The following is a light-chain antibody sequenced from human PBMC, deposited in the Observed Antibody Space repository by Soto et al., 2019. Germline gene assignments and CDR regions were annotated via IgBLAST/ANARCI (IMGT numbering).Light chain of an antibody. J-gene: IGKJ5*01. CDR2: GAS. Sequence: EIVLTQSPATVSVSPGERATLSCRASQSVGSNLAWFQQKPGQAPRLIIYGASTRATGVPARFSGSGSGADFTLTVGSLQSEDFASYYCQQYTNWPPITFGQGTRLEIK. CDR3: QQYTNWPPIT. V-gene: IGKV3-15*01. CDR1: QSVGSN.